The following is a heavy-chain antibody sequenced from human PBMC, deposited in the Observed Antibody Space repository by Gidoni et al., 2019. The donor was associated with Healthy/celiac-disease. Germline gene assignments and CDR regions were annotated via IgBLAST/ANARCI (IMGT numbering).Heavy chain of an antibody. CDR3: ARDGMTYGDSYDAFDI. CDR2: SYYSGST. Sequence: QVQLQESGSGLVKASQTLSLTCTVSGGSISSGGYYWSWIRQHPGKGLELIGYSYYSGSTYYNPSLKSRVTISVDTSKNQCSLKLSSVTAADTAVYYCARDGMTYGDSYDAFDIWGQGTMVTVSS. CDR1: GGSISSGGYY. D-gene: IGHD4-17*01. V-gene: IGHV4-31*03. J-gene: IGHJ3*02.